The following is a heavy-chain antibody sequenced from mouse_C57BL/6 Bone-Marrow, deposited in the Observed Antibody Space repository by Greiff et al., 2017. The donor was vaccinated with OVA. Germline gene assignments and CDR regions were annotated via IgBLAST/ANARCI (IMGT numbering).Heavy chain of an antibody. CDR2: IYPGDGNT. J-gene: IGHJ3*01. Sequence: VQLVESGAELVKPGASVKISCKASGYTFSTYWMNWVKQRPGKGLEWIGQIYPGDGNTNYNGNFKGKATLTADKSSSTAYMQLSSLTSAGSAVYFCARGAYWGQGTVVTVSS. CDR3: ARGAY. CDR1: GYTFSTYW. V-gene: IGHV1-80*01.